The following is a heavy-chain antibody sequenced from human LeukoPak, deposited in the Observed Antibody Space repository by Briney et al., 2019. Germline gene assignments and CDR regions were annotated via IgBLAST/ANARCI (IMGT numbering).Heavy chain of an antibody. CDR2: IIPIFGTA. D-gene: IGHD3-10*01. J-gene: IGHJ6*03. Sequence: SVKVSCKASGGTFSSYAISWVRQAPGQGLEWMGRIIPIFGTANYAQKFQGRVAITTDESTSTAYMELSSLRSEDTAVYYCARTSMVRGVTYYYMDVWGKGTTVTVSS. CDR1: GGTFSSYA. V-gene: IGHV1-69*05. CDR3: ARTSMVRGVTYYYMDV.